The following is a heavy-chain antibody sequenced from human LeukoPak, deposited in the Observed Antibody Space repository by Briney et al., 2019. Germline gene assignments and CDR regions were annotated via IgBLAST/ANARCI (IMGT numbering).Heavy chain of an antibody. CDR1: GFTFSSYS. D-gene: IGHD5-12*01. CDR3: ARDRRRGFDY. CDR2: ISSSSSYI. V-gene: IGHV3-21*01. J-gene: IGHJ4*02. Sequence: GGSLRLSCAASGFTFSSYSMNWVRQAPGKRLEWVSSISSSSSYIYYADSVKGRFTISRDNAKNSLYPQMNSLRAEDTAVYYCARDRRRGFDYWGQGTLVTVSS.